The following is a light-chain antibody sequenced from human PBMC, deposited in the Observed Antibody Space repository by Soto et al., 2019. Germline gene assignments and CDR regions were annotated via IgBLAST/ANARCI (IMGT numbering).Light chain of an antibody. Sequence: DIQMTQSPSSLSASVGDRVTITCQASQDIRNYLSWYQQTPGKAPKLLIFDASSLQTGVPSRFSGSGSGTDFTLTISSLQPEDVATYYCQHFDHLPLTFRGGTKVEIK. CDR1: QDIRNY. V-gene: IGKV1-33*01. J-gene: IGKJ4*01. CDR3: QHFDHLPLT. CDR2: DAS.